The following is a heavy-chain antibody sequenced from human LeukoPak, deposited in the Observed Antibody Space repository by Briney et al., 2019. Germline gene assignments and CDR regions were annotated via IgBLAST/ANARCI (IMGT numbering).Heavy chain of an antibody. CDR1: GYTFTGYY. CDR2: ARNKAQSYTT. CDR3: VRVGSAYFLDY. J-gene: IGHJ4*02. Sequence: SCKASGYTFTGYYMHWVRQAPGKGLEWIGRARNKAQSYTTEYAASVKGRFTISRDESKNSFYLQMNSLKIEDTAVYYCVRVGSAYFLDYWGLGTLVTVSS. V-gene: IGHV3-72*01. D-gene: IGHD4/OR15-4a*01.